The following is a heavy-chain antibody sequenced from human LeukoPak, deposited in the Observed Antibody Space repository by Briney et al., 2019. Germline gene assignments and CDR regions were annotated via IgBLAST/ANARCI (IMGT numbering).Heavy chain of an antibody. D-gene: IGHD1-7*01. Sequence: PSETLSLTCTVSGGSISSYYWSWIRLPPGKGLEWIAYIYYSGSTNYNPSLKSRFTISLDTSKNRFSLKLSSVTAADTAMYYCAGVIGNYDGRLDYWGQGTLVTVSS. V-gene: IGHV4-59*08. CDR2: IYYSGST. CDR3: AGVIGNYDGRLDY. CDR1: GGSISSYY. J-gene: IGHJ4*02.